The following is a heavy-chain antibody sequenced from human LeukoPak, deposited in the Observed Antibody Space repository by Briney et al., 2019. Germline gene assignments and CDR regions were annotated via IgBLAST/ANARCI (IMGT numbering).Heavy chain of an antibody. CDR3: ARVGPAAAGRGYWYFDL. Sequence: PGGSLRLSCAASGFNFSAYYMTWIRQAPGKGLEWVSYSSSSGYTMFYADSVKGRFTISRDNTKSSLFLQLNSLRADDTAVYYCARVGPAAAGRGYWYFDLWGRGTLVTVSS. V-gene: IGHV3-11*01. J-gene: IGHJ2*01. CDR2: SSSSGYTM. CDR1: GFNFSAYY. D-gene: IGHD6-13*01.